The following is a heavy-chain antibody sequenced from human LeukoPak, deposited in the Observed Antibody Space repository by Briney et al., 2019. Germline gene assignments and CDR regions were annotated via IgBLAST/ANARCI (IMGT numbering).Heavy chain of an antibody. CDR2: IIPIFGTA. Sequence: SVRVSCKASGGTFSSYAISWVRQAPGQGLEWMGGIIPIFGTANYAQKFQGRVTITTDESTSTAYMELSSLRSEDTAVYYCARRGSNWNYYFDYWGQGTLVTVSS. CDR1: GGTFSSYA. V-gene: IGHV1-69*05. CDR3: ARRGSNWNYYFDY. J-gene: IGHJ4*02. D-gene: IGHD1-7*01.